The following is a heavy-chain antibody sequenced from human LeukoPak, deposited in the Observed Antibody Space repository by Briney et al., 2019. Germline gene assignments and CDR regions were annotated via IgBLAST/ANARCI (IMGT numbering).Heavy chain of an antibody. CDR3: ARELGIAARRNWFDP. J-gene: IGHJ5*02. Sequence: SVKVSCKASGGTFSSYAISWVRQAPGQGLEWMGGIIPIFGTANYAQKFQGRVTITADESTSTAYMELSSLRSEDTAVYYCARELGIAARRNWFDPWGQGTLVTVSS. V-gene: IGHV1-69*13. D-gene: IGHD6-6*01. CDR1: GGTFSSYA. CDR2: IIPIFGTA.